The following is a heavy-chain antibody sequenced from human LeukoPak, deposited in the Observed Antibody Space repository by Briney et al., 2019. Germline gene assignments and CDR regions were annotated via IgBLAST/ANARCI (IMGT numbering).Heavy chain of an antibody. J-gene: IGHJ4*02. CDR3: ARDSGAHSFDY. Sequence: GGSLRLSCAASGFTFSSYWMSWVRQAPGKGLEWMANIKQDGSEKYYVDSVKGRFTISRDNAKNSLYLQMNSLRAEDTAVYYCARDSGAHSFDYWGQGTLVTVSS. CDR1: GFTFSSYW. D-gene: IGHD1-26*01. CDR2: IKQDGSEK. V-gene: IGHV3-7*01.